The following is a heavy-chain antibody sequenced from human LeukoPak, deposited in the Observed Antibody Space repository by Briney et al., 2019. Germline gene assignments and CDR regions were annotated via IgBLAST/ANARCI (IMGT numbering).Heavy chain of an antibody. Sequence: GESLKISCKAPGYSFTNYWIGWVRQMPGKGLEWVGIIYPGDSDTRYSPSFQGRVTISADKSISTAYLRWSSLKASDTAMYYCARPRIAAAFDAFDIWGQGTMVTVSS. V-gene: IGHV5-51*01. CDR1: GYSFTNYW. J-gene: IGHJ3*02. D-gene: IGHD6-25*01. CDR3: ARPRIAAAFDAFDI. CDR2: IYPGDSDT.